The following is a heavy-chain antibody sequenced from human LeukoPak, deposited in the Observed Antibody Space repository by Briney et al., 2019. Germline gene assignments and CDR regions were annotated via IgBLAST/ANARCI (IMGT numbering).Heavy chain of an antibody. Sequence: ASVKVSCKASGYTFTNFYMHWVRQAPGQGLEWMGIINPSSGITNYAQKLQGRVTMTRDISTSTVYMELSSLRSEDTAVYYCAREGFHGRELFPTFDYWGQGTLVTVSS. D-gene: IGHD3-10*01. CDR2: INPSSGIT. J-gene: IGHJ4*02. V-gene: IGHV1-46*04. CDR1: GYTFTNFY. CDR3: AREGFHGRELFPTFDY.